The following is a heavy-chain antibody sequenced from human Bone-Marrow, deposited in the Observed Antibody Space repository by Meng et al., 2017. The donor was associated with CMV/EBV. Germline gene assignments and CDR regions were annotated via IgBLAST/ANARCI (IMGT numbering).Heavy chain of an antibody. J-gene: IGHJ4*02. Sequence: GESLKISCAASGFTFSSYSMNWVRQAPGKGLEWVSYISSSSTIYYADSVKGRFTISRDNAKNSLYLQMNSPRAEDTAVYYCARDEDYGGNLYYWGQGTLVTVSS. D-gene: IGHD4-23*01. CDR1: GFTFSSYS. CDR3: ARDEDYGGNLYY. CDR2: ISSSSTI. V-gene: IGHV3-48*04.